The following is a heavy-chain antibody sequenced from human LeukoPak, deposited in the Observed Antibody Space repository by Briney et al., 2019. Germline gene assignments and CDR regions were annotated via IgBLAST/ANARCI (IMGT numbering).Heavy chain of an antibody. V-gene: IGHV1-8*03. J-gene: IGHJ6*03. CDR1: GYTFTSYD. CDR3: ARERLDSSGWYGLRSVYMDV. D-gene: IGHD6-19*01. CDR2: MNPDSGNT. Sequence: ASVKVSCKASGYTFTSYDINWVRQANGQGLEWMGWMNPDSGNTGYAQKFQGRVTITRNTSISTAYMELSSLRSEDTAVYYCARERLDSSGWYGLRSVYMDVWGKGTTVTVSS.